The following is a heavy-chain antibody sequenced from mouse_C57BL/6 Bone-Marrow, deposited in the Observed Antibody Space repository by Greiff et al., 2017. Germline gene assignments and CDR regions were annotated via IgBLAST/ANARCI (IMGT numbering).Heavy chain of an antibody. D-gene: IGHD1-1*01. CDR3: ARGEYYGSSYHFDY. V-gene: IGHV1-81*01. CDR1: GYTFTSYG. CDR2: IYPRSGNT. Sequence: QVQLQQSGAELARPGASVKLSCKASGYTFTSYGISWVKQRTGQGLEWIGEIYPRSGNTYYNEKFKGKATLTADKSSSTAYMELRSLTSEDSAVYFCARGEYYGSSYHFDYWGQGTTLTVSS. J-gene: IGHJ2*01.